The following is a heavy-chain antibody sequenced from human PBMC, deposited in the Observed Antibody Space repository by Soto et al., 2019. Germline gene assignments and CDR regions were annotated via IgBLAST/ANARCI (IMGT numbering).Heavy chain of an antibody. V-gene: IGHV1-18*01. CDR1: GYTFTSYG. Sequence: QVQLVQSGAEVKKPGASVKVSCKASGYTFTSYGISWVRQAPGQGLEWMGWISAYNGNTNYAQKLQGRVTMTTDTSTSTAYMELRSLRSDDTAVYYCAIVGGYCSSTSCQGYYFDYWGQGTLVTVSS. CDR3: AIVGGYCSSTSCQGYYFDY. CDR2: ISAYNGNT. D-gene: IGHD2-2*01. J-gene: IGHJ4*02.